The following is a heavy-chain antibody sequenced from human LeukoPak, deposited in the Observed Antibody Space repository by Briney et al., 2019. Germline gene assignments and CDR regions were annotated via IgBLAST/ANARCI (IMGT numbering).Heavy chain of an antibody. V-gene: IGHV3-53*01. CDR3: ARDTEGDGYNFDT. CDR1: GFAINTNH. J-gene: IGHJ5*02. CDR2: TYYGGTT. Sequence: GGSLRLSCVASGFAINTNHMNWVRQAPGKELEWVSITYYGGTTYYADSVKGRFTISRDNSRNTLYLQMNSLRADDTAVYYCARDTEGDGYNFDTWGRGTLVTVSS. D-gene: IGHD5-24*01.